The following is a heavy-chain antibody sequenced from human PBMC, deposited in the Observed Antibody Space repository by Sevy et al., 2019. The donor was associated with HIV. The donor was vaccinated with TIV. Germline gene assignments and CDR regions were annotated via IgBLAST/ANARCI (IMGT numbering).Heavy chain of an antibody. J-gene: IGHJ4*02. CDR3: ARDSALAY. Sequence: GGSLRLSCAASGFTFSNSGMNWVRQAPGKGPEWVSYMGTTGGPTYYADSVKGRFTISRENAKNSLYLQMNSLRDDDTAVYYCARDSALAYWGQGTLVTVSS. CDR2: MGTTGGPT. V-gene: IGHV3-48*02. CDR1: GFTFSNSG.